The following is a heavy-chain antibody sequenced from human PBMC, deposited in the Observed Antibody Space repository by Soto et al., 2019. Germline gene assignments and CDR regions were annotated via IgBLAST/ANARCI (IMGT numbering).Heavy chain of an antibody. CDR3: ASSLRYFDWLSMYNWFDP. J-gene: IGHJ5*02. CDR1: GGTFSSYA. CDR2: IIPIFGTA. Sequence: ASVKVSCKASGGTFSSYAISWVRQAPGQGLEWMGGIIPIFGTANYAQKFQGRVTITADESTSTAYMELSSLRSEDTAVYYCASSLRYFDWLSMYNWFDPWGQGTLVTVSS. D-gene: IGHD3-9*01. V-gene: IGHV1-69*13.